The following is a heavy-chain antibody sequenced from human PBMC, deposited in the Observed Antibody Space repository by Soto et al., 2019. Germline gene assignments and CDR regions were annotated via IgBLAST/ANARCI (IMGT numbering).Heavy chain of an antibody. V-gene: IGHV3-13*01. CDR1: GFTFSSYD. D-gene: IGHD2-15*01. Sequence: PGGSLRLSCAASGFTFSSYDMHWVRQATGKGLERVSAIGTAGDTYYPGSVKGRFTISRENAKNSLYLQMNSLRAEDTAVYYCVSVAVGYCSGGSCYNGMDVWGQGTTVTVSS. CDR3: VSVAVGYCSGGSCYNGMDV. J-gene: IGHJ6*02. CDR2: IGTAGDT.